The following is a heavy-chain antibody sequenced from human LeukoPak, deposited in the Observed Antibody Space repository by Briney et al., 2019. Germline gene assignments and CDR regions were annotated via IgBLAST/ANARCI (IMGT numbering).Heavy chain of an antibody. D-gene: IGHD3-22*01. CDR2: ISWNSGRR. CDR1: GFMFDDYA. Sequence: GGSLRLSCAASGFMFDDYAMHWVRQAPGKGLEWVSGISWNSGRRGYADSVKGRFTISRDNAKNSLYLQMNSLRAEHTALYYCAKWTSYYYDSSGYFDYWGQGTLVTLSS. CDR3: AKWTSYYYDSSGYFDY. J-gene: IGHJ4*02. V-gene: IGHV3-9*01.